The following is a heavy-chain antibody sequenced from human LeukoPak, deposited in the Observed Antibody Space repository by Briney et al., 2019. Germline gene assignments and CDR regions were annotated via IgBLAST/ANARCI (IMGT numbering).Heavy chain of an antibody. CDR3: ARDSGTTGEVKFDP. CDR1: GGSISSFY. CDR2: IYTSGTT. V-gene: IGHV4-4*07. Sequence: SETLSLTCSVSGGSISSFYCNWMRQPAGKGLEWIGRIYTSGTTTYNPSLKSRVTMSVGTSKNQFSLKLSSVTAADTAVYYCARDSGTTGEVKFDPWGQGTLVTVSS. D-gene: IGHD3-10*01. J-gene: IGHJ5*02.